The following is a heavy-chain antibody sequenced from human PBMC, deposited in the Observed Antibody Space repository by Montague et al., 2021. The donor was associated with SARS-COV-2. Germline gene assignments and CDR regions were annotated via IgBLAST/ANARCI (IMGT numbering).Heavy chain of an antibody. D-gene: IGHD3-22*01. CDR2: INYSGST. V-gene: IGHV4-59*01. Sequence: SETLSLTCTVSGGSISNYYWSWIRQPPGRGLEWIGYINYSGSTNYSPSLTSRVTISLDTSKNQFSLKVTSVTAADTAVYYCARGGGYYNYGLDVWGPGTTVTVSS. CDR1: GGSISNYY. CDR3: ARGGGYYNYGLDV. J-gene: IGHJ6*02.